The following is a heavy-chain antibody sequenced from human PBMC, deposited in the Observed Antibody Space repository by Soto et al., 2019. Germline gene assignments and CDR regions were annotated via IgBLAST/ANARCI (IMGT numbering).Heavy chain of an antibody. CDR2: INAGNGNT. V-gene: IGHV1-3*05. CDR3: ARSIVVVTALDY. CDR1: GYTFTSYA. J-gene: IGHJ4*02. D-gene: IGHD2-21*02. Sequence: QVQLVQSGAEEKKPGASVKVSCKASGYTFTSYAMHWVRQAPGQRLEWMGWINAGNGNTTYSQKFQGRVTITRDTSASTAYMELSSLRSEDTAVYYCARSIVVVTALDYWCQGTLVTVSS.